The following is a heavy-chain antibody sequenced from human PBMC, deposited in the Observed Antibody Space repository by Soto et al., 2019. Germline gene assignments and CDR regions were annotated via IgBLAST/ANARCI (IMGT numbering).Heavy chain of an antibody. CDR1: GGSFSGYS. V-gene: IGHV4-34*01. J-gene: IGHJ5*02. D-gene: IGHD6-13*01. CDR2: IHPSGST. CDR3: ARGVLGRSSSWYGP. Sequence: ASETLSLTCAVYGGSFSGYSWSWIRQPPGKGLEWVGEIHPSGSTNYNPSLKSRVTISVDTSKSQFSLKLSSVTAADTAMYYCARGVLGRSSSWYGPWGQGTLVTVSS.